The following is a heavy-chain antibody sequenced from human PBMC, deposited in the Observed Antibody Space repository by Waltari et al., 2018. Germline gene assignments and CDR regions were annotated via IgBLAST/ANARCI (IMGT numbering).Heavy chain of an antibody. CDR3: ARRLRYFDSYYFDY. CDR2: TYPGDSDN. D-gene: IGHD3-9*01. V-gene: IGHV5-51*03. CDR1: GYSFTSYW. J-gene: IGHJ4*02. Sequence: EVQLVQSGAEVKQPGESLKISCKGSGYSFTSYWIGWVRQMPGKGLEWVGITYPGDSDNRYSPSCQGQVTISAGKSISTAYLQWSSLKASDTAMYYCARRLRYFDSYYFDYWGQGTLVTVAS.